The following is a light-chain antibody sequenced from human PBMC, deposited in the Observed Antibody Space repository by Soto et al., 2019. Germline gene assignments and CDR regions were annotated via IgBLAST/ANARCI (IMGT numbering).Light chain of an antibody. V-gene: IGKV1-5*03. CDR1: QTISSW. Sequence: EIQIPQNNSTLSGSASYRVTITCRASQTISSWLAWYQQKPGKAPKLLIYKASTLKSGVPSRFSGSGSGTEFTLTISSLQPDDFATYYCQRYNSYSEAFGQGTKVDI. J-gene: IGKJ1*01. CDR3: QRYNSYSEA. CDR2: KAS.